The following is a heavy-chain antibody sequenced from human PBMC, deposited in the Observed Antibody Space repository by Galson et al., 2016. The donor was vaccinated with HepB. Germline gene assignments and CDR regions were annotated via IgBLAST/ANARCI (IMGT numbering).Heavy chain of an antibody. Sequence: SLRLSCAASGFSFSSCAIHWVRQAPGKGLEYVSTINSNGDSTYYANSVKGRFTISRDNSKNTLYLQMGSLRAEDTAVYYCARDTKDFWSGYLVGWYFDLWGRGTLVTVSS. CDR2: INSNGDST. CDR3: ARDTKDFWSGYLVGWYFDL. V-gene: IGHV3-64*01. D-gene: IGHD3-3*01. J-gene: IGHJ2*01. CDR1: GFSFSSCA.